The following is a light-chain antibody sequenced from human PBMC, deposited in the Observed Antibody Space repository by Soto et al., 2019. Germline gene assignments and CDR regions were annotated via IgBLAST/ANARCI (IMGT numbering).Light chain of an antibody. CDR1: QSVSIN. V-gene: IGKV3-15*01. CDR3: QQYNSWPLT. J-gene: IGKJ4*01. Sequence: EIVMTQSPATLSVSPGEGATLSCRASQSVSINLAWYQQEPGQAPRLLIFGASTRATGIPDRFSGTGSGTEFSLTISGLQSEDFAVDYCQQYNSWPLTFGGGTKVEIK. CDR2: GAS.